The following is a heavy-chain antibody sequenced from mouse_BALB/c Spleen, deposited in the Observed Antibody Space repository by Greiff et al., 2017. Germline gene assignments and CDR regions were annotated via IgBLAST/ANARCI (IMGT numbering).Heavy chain of an antibody. V-gene: IGHV1S34*01. Sequence: LVKPGASVKISCKASGYSFTGYYMHWVKQSPGKGLEWIGYISCYNGATSYNQKFKGKATFTVDTSSSTAYMQFNSLTSEDSAVYYCGSGGDGSSCTYYAMDYWGQGTSVTVSA. D-gene: IGHD1-1*01. CDR2: ISCYNGAT. J-gene: IGHJ4*01. CDR3: GSGGDGSSCTYYAMDY. CDR1: GYSFTGYY.